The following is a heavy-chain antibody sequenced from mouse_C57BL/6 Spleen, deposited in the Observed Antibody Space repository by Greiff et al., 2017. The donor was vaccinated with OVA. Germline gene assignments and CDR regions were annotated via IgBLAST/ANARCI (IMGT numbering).Heavy chain of an antibody. D-gene: IGHD1-1*01. Sequence: VQLQQSGPELVKPGASVKISCKASGYSFTGYYMNWVKQSPEKSLEWIGEINPSTGGTTYNQKFKAKATLTVDKSSSTAYMQLKSLTSEDSAVYDCERDEDYGSKNYAMDYWGQGTSVTVSS. CDR2: INPSTGGT. CDR1: GYSFTGYY. J-gene: IGHJ4*01. CDR3: ERDEDYGSKNYAMDY. V-gene: IGHV1-42*01.